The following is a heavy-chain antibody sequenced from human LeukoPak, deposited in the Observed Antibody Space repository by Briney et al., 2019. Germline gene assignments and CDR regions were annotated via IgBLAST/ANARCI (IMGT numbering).Heavy chain of an antibody. CDR2: FDPEDGET. D-gene: IGHD3-22*01. CDR3: ATAHSITMIAMHY. CDR1: GYTLTELS. Sequence: ASVKVSCKVSGYTLTELSMHWVRQAPGKGLEGMGGFDPEDGETIYAQKFQGRVTMTEDTSTDTAYMELSSLRSEDTAVYYCATAHSITMIAMHYWGQGTLVTVSS. V-gene: IGHV1-24*01. J-gene: IGHJ4*02.